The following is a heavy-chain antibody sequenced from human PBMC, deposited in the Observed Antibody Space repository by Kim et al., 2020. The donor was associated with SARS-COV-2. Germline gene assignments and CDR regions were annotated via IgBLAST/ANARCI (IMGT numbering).Heavy chain of an antibody. J-gene: IGHJ6*02. CDR2: ISGSGGST. D-gene: IGHD2-2*01. CDR3: ASPRDIVVVPPAWGMDV. V-gene: IGHV3-23*01. Sequence: GGSLRLSCAASGFTFSSYAMSWVRQAPGKGLEWVSAISGSGGSTYYADSVKGRITISRDNSKNTLYLQMNSLRAEDTAVYYCASPRDIVVVPPAWGMDVWGQGTTVTVSS. CDR1: GFTFSSYA.